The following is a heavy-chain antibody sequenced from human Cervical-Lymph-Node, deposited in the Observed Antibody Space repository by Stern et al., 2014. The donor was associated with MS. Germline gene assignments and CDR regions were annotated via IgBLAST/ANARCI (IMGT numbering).Heavy chain of an antibody. CDR3: AESKGAAALDF. J-gene: IGHJ4*02. Sequence: QVQLQESGPGLVKPSGTLSLTCAVSGGSIRSNNWWSWVRQPPGKGLEWIGEIHPSGSTHYSPSLKSRVTISVDESKNQFSLKVSSVTAADTAVYYCAESKGAAALDFWGQGYLVTVSS. D-gene: IGHD6-13*01. CDR2: IHPSGST. CDR1: GGSIRSNNW. V-gene: IGHV4-4*02.